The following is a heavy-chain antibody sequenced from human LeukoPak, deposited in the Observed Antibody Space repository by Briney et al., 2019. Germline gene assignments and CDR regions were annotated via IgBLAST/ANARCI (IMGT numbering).Heavy chain of an antibody. CDR2: IRQDGSEQ. CDR3: ARAGFTFSDYFGSFFDY. D-gene: IGHD3-10*01. V-gene: IGHV3-7*01. CDR1: GFTFTTYW. J-gene: IGHJ4*02. Sequence: GGSLRLSCAASGFTFTTYWMGWVRQAPGKGLEWVANIRQDGSEQYYVDSVKGRFTISRDNAKNSLYLQMNSLRAEDTAVYYCARAGFTFSDYFGSFFDYWGQGTLVTVSS.